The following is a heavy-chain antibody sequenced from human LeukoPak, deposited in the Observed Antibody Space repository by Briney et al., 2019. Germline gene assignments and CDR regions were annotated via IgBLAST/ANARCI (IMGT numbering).Heavy chain of an antibody. Sequence: GASVKVSCKASGGTFISYAISWVRQAPGQGLEWMGGIIPIFGTANYAQKFQGRVTITADESTSTAYMELSSLRSEDTAVYYCAREGYYGSGSYMDVWGQGTTVTVSS. D-gene: IGHD3-10*01. V-gene: IGHV1-69*13. CDR2: IIPIFGTA. CDR1: GGTFISYA. J-gene: IGHJ6*02. CDR3: AREGYYGSGSYMDV.